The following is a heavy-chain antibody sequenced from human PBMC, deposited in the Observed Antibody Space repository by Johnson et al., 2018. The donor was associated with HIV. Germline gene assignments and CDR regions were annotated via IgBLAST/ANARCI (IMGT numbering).Heavy chain of an antibody. J-gene: IGHJ3*02. Sequence: QVQLVESGGGVVQPGGSLRLSCAASGFTFSSYGMHWVRQAPGKGLEWVAFIRYDGSNKYYADSVKGRFTISRDNSKNTLYLQMNSLRAEDTAVYYCARGAWFGENDAFDIWGQGTMVTVSS. V-gene: IGHV3-30*02. CDR3: ARGAWFGENDAFDI. D-gene: IGHD3-10*01. CDR2: IRYDGSNK. CDR1: GFTFSSYG.